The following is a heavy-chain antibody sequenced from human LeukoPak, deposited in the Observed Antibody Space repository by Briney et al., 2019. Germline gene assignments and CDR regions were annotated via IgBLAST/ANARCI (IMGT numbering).Heavy chain of an antibody. CDR2: INHSGST. CDR1: GGSFSGYY. CDR3: ARDGATDPYFDY. D-gene: IGHD5-12*01. Sequence: SETLSLTCAVYGGSFSGYYWSWIRQPPGKGLEWIGEINHSGSTNYNPSLKSRVTISVDTSKNQFSLKLSSVTAADTAVYYCARDGATDPYFDYWGQGTLVTVSS. V-gene: IGHV4-34*01. J-gene: IGHJ4*02.